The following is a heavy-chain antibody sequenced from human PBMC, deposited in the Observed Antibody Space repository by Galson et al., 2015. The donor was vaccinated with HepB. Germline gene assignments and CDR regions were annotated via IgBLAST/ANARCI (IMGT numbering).Heavy chain of an antibody. V-gene: IGHV3-23*01. CDR3: AKDPSLTTPSDY. CDR1: GFTFSSYA. CDR2: ISGGGGST. D-gene: IGHD1-1*01. Sequence: SLRLSCAASGFTFSSYAMSWVRQAPGKGLEWVSAISGGGGSTYYADSVKGRFTISRDNSKNTLYLQMNSLRAEDTAVYYCAKDPSLTTPSDYWGQGTLVTVSS. J-gene: IGHJ4*02.